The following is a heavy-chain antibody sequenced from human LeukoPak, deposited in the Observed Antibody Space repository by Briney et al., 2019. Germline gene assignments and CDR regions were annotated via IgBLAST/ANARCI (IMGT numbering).Heavy chain of an antibody. D-gene: IGHD3-3*01. J-gene: IGHJ6*03. CDR2: IYYSGST. Sequence: SETLSLTCTVSGGSISSYYWSWIRQPPGKGLEWIGYIYYSGSTNYNPSLKSRVTISVDTSKNQFSLQLNSVTPEDTAVYYCARDKRGDFWSGYPSYYMDVWGKGTTVTVSS. V-gene: IGHV4-59*12. CDR1: GGSISSYY. CDR3: ARDKRGDFWSGYPSYYMDV.